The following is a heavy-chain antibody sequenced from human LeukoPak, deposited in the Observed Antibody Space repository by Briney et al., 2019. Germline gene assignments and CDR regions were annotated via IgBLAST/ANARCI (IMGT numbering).Heavy chain of an antibody. Sequence: SETLSLTCTVSGGSISSGGYYWSWIRQPPGKGLEWIGEIDHGGSTNYNPSLKSRVIISLDTSKNQFSLKLNSVTAADAALYYCARMTIVIHWYFDLWGRGTLVTVSS. J-gene: IGHJ2*01. CDR1: GGSISSGGYY. V-gene: IGHV4-39*07. D-gene: IGHD4-11*01. CDR3: ARMTIVIHWYFDL. CDR2: IDHGGST.